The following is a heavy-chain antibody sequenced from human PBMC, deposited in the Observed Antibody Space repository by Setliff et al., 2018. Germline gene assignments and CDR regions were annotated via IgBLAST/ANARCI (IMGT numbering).Heavy chain of an antibody. CDR3: ARHADYYDSSGYSVNDASDI. J-gene: IGHJ3*02. D-gene: IGHD3-22*01. CDR2: IYPGDSDT. CDR1: GYSFTSYW. V-gene: IGHV5-51*01. Sequence: ESLKISCKGSGYSFTSYWIGWVRQMPGKGLEWMGIIYPGDSDTRYSPSFQGQVTISADKSISTAYLQWSSLKASDTAMYYCARHADYYDSSGYSVNDASDIWGQGTMVTVSS.